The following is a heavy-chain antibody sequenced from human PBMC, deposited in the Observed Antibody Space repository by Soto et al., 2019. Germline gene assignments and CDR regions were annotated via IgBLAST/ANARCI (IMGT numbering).Heavy chain of an antibody. J-gene: IGHJ6*03. CDR1: GGSISSHH. Sequence: QVQLQESGPGLMKPSETLSLTCSVSGGSISSHHWTWIRQPPGKGLEWIGYISLSGSTNYISSLRSRATMSVDTSKNQFSLRLSSVTAADTAVYFCARIPLGSEYRHYFNMDVWGKGTTVTVSS. CDR2: ISLSGST. V-gene: IGHV4-59*11. D-gene: IGHD2-15*01. CDR3: ARIPLGSEYRHYFNMDV.